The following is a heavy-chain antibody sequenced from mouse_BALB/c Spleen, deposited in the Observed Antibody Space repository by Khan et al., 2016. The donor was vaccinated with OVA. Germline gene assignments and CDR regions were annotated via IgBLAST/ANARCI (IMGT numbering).Heavy chain of an antibody. CDR3: ARGGAAYYRNDGGAMDY. V-gene: IGHV9-4*02. J-gene: IGHJ4*01. CDR1: GYTFTTAG. CDR2: INTHSGVP. D-gene: IGHD2-14*01. Sequence: QIQLVQSGPELKKPGETVRLSCKASGYTFTTAGMQWVQQMPGKGLKWIGWINTHSGVPKYAEDFQGRFAFSLETSASTVYLQITNLKHEDTATYFWARGGAAYYRNDGGAMDYWGQGTSVTVSS.